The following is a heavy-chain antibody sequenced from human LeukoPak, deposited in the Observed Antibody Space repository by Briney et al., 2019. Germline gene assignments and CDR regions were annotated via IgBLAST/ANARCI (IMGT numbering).Heavy chain of an antibody. V-gene: IGHV1-3*01. CDR2: ISAGNGNT. D-gene: IGHD6-13*01. Sequence: ASVKVSCKASGGTFSSYAISWVRQAPGQGLEWMGWISAGNGNTKYSQNFQGRVTFISNTSATTAFMELSSLRSEDAAVYYCARVPPFQHDTYFEAAGSDYWGQGTLVTVSS. CDR1: GGTFSSYA. J-gene: IGHJ4*02. CDR3: ARVPPFQHDTYFEAAGSDY.